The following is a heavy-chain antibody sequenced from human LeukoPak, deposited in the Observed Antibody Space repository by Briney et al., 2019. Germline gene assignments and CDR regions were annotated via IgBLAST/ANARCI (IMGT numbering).Heavy chain of an antibody. CDR2: ISSSGSTI. Sequence: PGGSLRLSCAASGFTFSDYYMSWIRQAPGKGLEWVSYISSSGSTIYYADSVKGRFTISRDNAKDSLYLQMNSLRAEDTAAYYCARIYSSSWYDGWFDPWGQGTLVTVSS. J-gene: IGHJ5*02. CDR3: ARIYSSSWYDGWFDP. CDR1: GFTFSDYY. D-gene: IGHD6-13*01. V-gene: IGHV3-11*01.